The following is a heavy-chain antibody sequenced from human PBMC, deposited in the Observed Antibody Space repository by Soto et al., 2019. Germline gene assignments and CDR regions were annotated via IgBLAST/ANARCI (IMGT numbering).Heavy chain of an antibody. D-gene: IGHD3-10*01. CDR3: ARDYYGSGRAFDI. CDR1: GGSFSGYY. Sequence: PSETLSLTCAVYGGSFSGYYWSWIRQPPGKGLEWIGEINHSGSTNYNPSLKSRVTISVDTSKNQFSLKLSSVTAADTAVYYCARDYYGSGRAFDIWGQGTMVTVSS. J-gene: IGHJ3*02. V-gene: IGHV4-34*01. CDR2: INHSGST.